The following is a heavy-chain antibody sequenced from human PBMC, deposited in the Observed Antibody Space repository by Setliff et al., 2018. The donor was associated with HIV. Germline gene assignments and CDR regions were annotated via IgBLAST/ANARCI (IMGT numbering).Heavy chain of an antibody. Sequence: SETLSLTCTVAGGSTSRSSYYWGWIRQPPGMGLEWIASIYHNGNNYYHPALKSRVTMSVDTSKNQFSLKLSSVTAADTAVYYCATCPITVPPDAFDIWGQGTMVTVSS. CDR3: ATCPITVPPDAFDI. V-gene: IGHV4-39*07. D-gene: IGHD4-4*01. CDR1: GGSTSRSSYY. CDR2: IYHNGNN. J-gene: IGHJ3*02.